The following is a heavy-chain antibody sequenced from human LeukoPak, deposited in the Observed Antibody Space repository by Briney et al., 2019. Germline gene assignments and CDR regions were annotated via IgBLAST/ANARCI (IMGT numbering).Heavy chain of an antibody. J-gene: IGHJ4*02. V-gene: IGHV3-48*01. CDR2: ISSSSSTI. Sequence: GGSLRLSCAASGFTFSSYSMNWVRQAPGKGLEWVSYISSSSSTIYYADSVKGRFTISRDNAKNSLYLQMNSLRAEDTAVYYCARDRIFGVVSDFDYWGQGTLLTVSS. D-gene: IGHD3-3*02. CDR1: GFTFSSYS. CDR3: ARDRIFGVVSDFDY.